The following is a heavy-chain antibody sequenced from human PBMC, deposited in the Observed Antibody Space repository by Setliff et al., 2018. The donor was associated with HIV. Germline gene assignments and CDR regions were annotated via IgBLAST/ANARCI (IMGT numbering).Heavy chain of an antibody. J-gene: IGHJ5*02. V-gene: IGHV4-4*07. CDR1: GGSFGDYH. CDR2: IFRSGTT. CDR3: ARDRHYSGLGSYGP. D-gene: IGHD3-10*01. Sequence: NPSETLSLTCTISGGSFGDYHWSWIRQPAGRGLEWIGRIFRSGTTDYKFSLKSRVTISIDTSRNQFSLRLTSVTAEDTAVYYCARDRHYSGLGSYGPWGPGTLVTVSS.